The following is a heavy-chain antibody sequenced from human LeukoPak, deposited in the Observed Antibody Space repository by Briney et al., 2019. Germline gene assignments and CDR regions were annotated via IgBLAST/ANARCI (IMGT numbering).Heavy chain of an antibody. Sequence: GGSLRLSCAASGFTFSSYGMHWVRQAPGQGLQWVAVIWFDGSNKYYADSVRGRFAISRDNSKNTVFLQMTGLRAEDTGVYYCARDRNYYDSSYYFDYWGQGTPVTVSS. CDR3: ARDRNYYDSSYYFDY. J-gene: IGHJ4*02. CDR1: GFTFSSYG. V-gene: IGHV3-33*08. CDR2: IWFDGSNK. D-gene: IGHD3-22*01.